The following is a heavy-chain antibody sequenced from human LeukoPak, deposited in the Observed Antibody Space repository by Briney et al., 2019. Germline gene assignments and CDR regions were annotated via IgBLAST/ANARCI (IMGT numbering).Heavy chain of an antibody. CDR2: MDPNSDNT. J-gene: IGHJ3*02. CDR3: ARGLTIFGAVNDAFDI. CDR1: GYTFTNYY. D-gene: IGHD3-3*01. V-gene: IGHV1-8*03. Sequence: ASVKVSCKASGYTFTNYYINRVRQATGQGLEWMGWMDPNSDNTGYAQEFQGRVTITRNTSTSTSYMELTSLRSEDTAVYYCARGLTIFGAVNDAFDIWGQGTMVTVSS.